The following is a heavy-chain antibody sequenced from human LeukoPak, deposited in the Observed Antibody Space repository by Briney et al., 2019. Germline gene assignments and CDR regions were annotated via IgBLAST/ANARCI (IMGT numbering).Heavy chain of an antibody. V-gene: IGHV3-48*03. D-gene: IGHD3-22*01. CDR2: ISTSGNIR. Sequence: GGSLRLSCVDSGFTFSYFEMNWVRQAPGKGLEWVSYISTSGNIRFYADSVKGRFTISRDNAKNSLYLQMNSLRAEDTAVYYCARDYYDSSGYDYFDYWGQGTLVTVSS. J-gene: IGHJ4*02. CDR3: ARDYYDSSGYDYFDY. CDR1: GFTFSYFE.